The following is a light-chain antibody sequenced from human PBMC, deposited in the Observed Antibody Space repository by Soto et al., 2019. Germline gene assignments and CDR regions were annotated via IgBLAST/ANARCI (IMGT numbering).Light chain of an antibody. Sequence: EIVMTQSPSTLSVSPGERATLSCRASQSVSSNLAWYQHKPGQAPRLLIYAASTRATGIPARFSGSGSGTESTLTISSLKSEDFAVYYCQQYNNWPPRYTFGQGTKLEIK. J-gene: IGKJ2*01. CDR2: AAS. CDR3: QQYNNWPPRYT. CDR1: QSVSSN. V-gene: IGKV3-15*01.